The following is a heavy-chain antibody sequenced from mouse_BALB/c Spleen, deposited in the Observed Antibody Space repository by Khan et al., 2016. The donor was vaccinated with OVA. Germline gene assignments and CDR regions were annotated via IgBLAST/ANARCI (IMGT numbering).Heavy chain of an antibody. D-gene: IGHD2-10*02. Sequence: VQLQESGPGLVAPSQNLSITCTVSGFSLTDYGVSWIRQPPGKGLEWLGVIWGGGTTYYNSALKSRLSISKDNSKSQVFLKMNSLQTDDTAMYYCAKGVWSYYFALDYWGQGTPVTVSS. J-gene: IGHJ4*01. CDR2: IWGGGTT. CDR3: AKGVWSYYFALDY. CDR1: GFSLTDYG. V-gene: IGHV2-6-5*01.